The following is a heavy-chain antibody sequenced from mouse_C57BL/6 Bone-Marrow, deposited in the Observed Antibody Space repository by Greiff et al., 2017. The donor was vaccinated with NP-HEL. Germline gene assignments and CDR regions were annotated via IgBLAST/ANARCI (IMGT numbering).Heavy chain of an antibody. CDR1: GFNIKDDY. J-gene: IGHJ1*03. Sequence: VQLQQSGAELVRPGASVKLSCTASGFNIKDDYMHWVKQRPEQGLEWIGWIDPENGDTEYASKFQGKATITADTSSNTAYLQLSSLTSEDTAVYYCTTGTTVAYWYFDVWGTGTTVTVSS. D-gene: IGHD1-1*01. CDR2: IDPENGDT. V-gene: IGHV14-4*01. CDR3: TTGTTVAYWYFDV.